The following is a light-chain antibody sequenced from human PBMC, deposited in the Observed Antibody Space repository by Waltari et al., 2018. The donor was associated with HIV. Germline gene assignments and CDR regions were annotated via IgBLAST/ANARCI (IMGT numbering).Light chain of an antibody. J-gene: IGKJ2*01. CDR1: RTVNSSN. CDR2: DAS. CDR3: QQYGSSPYT. Sequence: EIVLTQSPGTLSLSPGERATLSCRASRTVNSSNLAWYQQKPGQAPSLLIDDASSRATGIPDRFSGGESGTNFTLTISRLEPEDFAVYYCQQYGSSPYTFGQGTKLEIK. V-gene: IGKV3-20*01.